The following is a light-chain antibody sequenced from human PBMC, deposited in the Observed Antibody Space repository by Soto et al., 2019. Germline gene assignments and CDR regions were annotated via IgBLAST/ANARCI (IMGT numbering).Light chain of an antibody. V-gene: IGKV3-15*01. CDR1: QSVSSN. CDR3: QQYSSWPPRYT. J-gene: IGKJ2*01. CDR2: GAS. Sequence: EIVMTQSPATLSVSPGERATLSCRASQSVSSNLAWYQQKPGQAPRLLIYGASTRATDIPARFSGSGSGTEFTLIISSLQSEDFAVYYCQQYSSWPPRYTFGQGTKLEIK.